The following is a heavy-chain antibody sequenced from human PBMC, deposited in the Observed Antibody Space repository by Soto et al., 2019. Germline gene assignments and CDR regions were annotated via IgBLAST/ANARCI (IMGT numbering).Heavy chain of an antibody. J-gene: IGHJ6*03. Sequence: GGSLRLSCAASGFTFSNAWMSWVRQAPGKGLEWVGRIKSKTDGGTTDYAAPVKGRFTISRDDSKNTLYLQMNSLKTEDTAVYYCTTADRRITGTKGYYYYYYMDVWGKGTTVTVSS. CDR1: GFTFSNAW. CDR3: TTADRRITGTKGYYYYYYMDV. CDR2: IKSKTDGGTT. V-gene: IGHV3-15*01. D-gene: IGHD1-20*01.